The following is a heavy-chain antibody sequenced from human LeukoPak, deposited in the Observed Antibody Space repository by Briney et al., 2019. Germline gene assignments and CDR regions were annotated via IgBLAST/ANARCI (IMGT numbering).Heavy chain of an antibody. V-gene: IGHV1-69*04. CDR2: IIPIFGIA. CDR1: GGTFSSYA. J-gene: IGHJ4*02. CDR3: AGYCSSTSCQFDY. D-gene: IGHD2-2*01. Sequence: ASVNVSCKVSGGTFSSYAISWVRQAPGQGLEWMGRIIPIFGIANYAQKFQGRVTITADKSTSTAYMELSSLRSEDTAVYYCAGYCSSTSCQFDYWGQGTLVTVSS.